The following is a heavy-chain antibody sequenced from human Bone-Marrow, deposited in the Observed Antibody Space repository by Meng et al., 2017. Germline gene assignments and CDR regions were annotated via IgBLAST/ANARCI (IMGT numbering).Heavy chain of an antibody. CDR3: ARVGSGELYYYFDY. CDR2: INWNGGST. CDR1: GFTFDDYG. J-gene: IGHJ4*02. D-gene: IGHD3-10*01. V-gene: IGHV3-20*04. Sequence: GQRVEAGGGVGRPGGSLRLSCAASGFTFDDYGMSWVRQAPGKGLEWVSGINWNGGSTGYADSVKGRFTISRDNAKNSLYLQMNSLRAEDTALYYCARVGSGELYYYFDYWGQGTLVTVSS.